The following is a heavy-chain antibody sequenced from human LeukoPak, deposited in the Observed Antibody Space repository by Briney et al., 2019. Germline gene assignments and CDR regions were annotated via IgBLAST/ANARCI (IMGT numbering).Heavy chain of an antibody. CDR3: ARHRSYGTFFDY. CDR1: AGSISNYY. J-gene: IGHJ4*02. CDR2: ISYSGST. D-gene: IGHD5-18*01. V-gene: IGHV4-59*08. Sequence: PSETLSLTCTVSAGSISNYYWSWIRQPPGKGLEWIGYISYSGSTNYNPSLKSRVTISVDTSKNQFSLKLSSVTAADTAVYYCARHRSYGTFFDYWGQGTLVTVSS.